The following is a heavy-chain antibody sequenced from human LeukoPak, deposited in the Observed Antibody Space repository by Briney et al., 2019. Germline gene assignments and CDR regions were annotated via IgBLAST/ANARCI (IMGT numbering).Heavy chain of an antibody. V-gene: IGHV3-9*01. D-gene: IGHD3-22*01. Sequence: GGSLRLSCAASGFTFDDYAMHWVRQAPGKGLEWVSGISWNSGSTGYADSVKGRFTISRDNAKNSLYLQMNSLRAEDTALYYCAKDLTYYYDSGVFDYWGQGTLVTVSS. CDR3: AKDLTYYYDSGVFDY. CDR2: ISWNSGST. CDR1: GFTFDDYA. J-gene: IGHJ4*02.